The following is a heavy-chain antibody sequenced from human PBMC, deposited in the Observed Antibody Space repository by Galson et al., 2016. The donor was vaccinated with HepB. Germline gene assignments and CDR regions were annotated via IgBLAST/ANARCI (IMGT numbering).Heavy chain of an antibody. CDR1: GYTFINYG. J-gene: IGHJ5*02. CDR3: VRGAATPGNWFDP. CDR2: ITTYNGNT. D-gene: IGHD2-15*01. V-gene: IGHV1-18*01. Sequence: SVKVSCKASGYTFINYGISWVRQAPGQGLEWMGWITTYNGNTNYALKLQGRVIMTTDPSTDTVYMEVRGLRSDDTAVDYCVRGAATPGNWFDPWGQGTLVTVAS.